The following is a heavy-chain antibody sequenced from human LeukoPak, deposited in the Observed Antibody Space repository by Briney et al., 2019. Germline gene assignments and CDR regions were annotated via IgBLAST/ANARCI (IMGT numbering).Heavy chain of an antibody. CDR2: ISGSGAAT. J-gene: IGHJ5*02. D-gene: IGHD6-13*01. V-gene: IGHV3-23*01. CDR3: ARTYSSSAAAWDWFDP. Sequence: PGGSLRLSCAASGFTFSSYAMSWVRQAPGKGLEWVSAISGSGAATYYADSVKGRFTISRDNSKNSLYLQMNSLRAEDTALYYCARTYSSSAAAWDWFDPWGQGTLVTVSS. CDR1: GFTFSSYA.